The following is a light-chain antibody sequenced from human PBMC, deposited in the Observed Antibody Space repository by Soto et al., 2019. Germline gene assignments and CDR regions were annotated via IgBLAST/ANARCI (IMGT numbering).Light chain of an antibody. Sequence: QSVLTQPASVSGSPGQSITISCTGTSSDVGGFNYVSWYQQHPGKAPKLMIFDVSNRPSGVSDRFSGSKSGNTASLTISGLQAEDEADYYSNSYTTSSTLCVFGPRTKVNDL. CDR1: SSDVGGFNY. J-gene: IGLJ1*01. V-gene: IGLV2-14*03. CDR2: DVS. CDR3: NSYTTSSTLCV.